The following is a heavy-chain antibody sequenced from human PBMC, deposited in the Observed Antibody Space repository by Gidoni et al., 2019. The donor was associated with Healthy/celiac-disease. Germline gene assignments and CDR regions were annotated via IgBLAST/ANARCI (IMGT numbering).Heavy chain of an antibody. D-gene: IGHD1-26*01. CDR3: ARGSHTENYYGRIDC. J-gene: IGHJ4*02. Sequence: EVQLVESGGGLVQPGGSLRLSCAASGFSFSSYDMHWVRQATGKGLEWVSAIGPAGDTYYPGSVKGRFTISRENAKSSLYLQMNSLRGGDTAVYYCARGSHTENYYGRIDCWGQGTLVTVSS. CDR1: GFSFSSYD. V-gene: IGHV3-13*01. CDR2: IGPAGDT.